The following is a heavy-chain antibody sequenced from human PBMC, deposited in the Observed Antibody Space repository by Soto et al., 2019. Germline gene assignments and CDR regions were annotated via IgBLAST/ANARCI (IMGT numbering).Heavy chain of an antibody. CDR2: IYYSGST. J-gene: IGHJ5*01. CDR1: GGSISSSSYY. Sequence: PSETLSLTCDVYGGSISSSSYYWGWIRQPPGKGLEWIGSIYYSGSTYYNPSLKSRVTISVDTSKNQFSLKLSSVTAADTDVYYCARLIGKSWLDSWGQGTLVTVYS. CDR3: ARLIGKSWLDS. V-gene: IGHV4-39*01.